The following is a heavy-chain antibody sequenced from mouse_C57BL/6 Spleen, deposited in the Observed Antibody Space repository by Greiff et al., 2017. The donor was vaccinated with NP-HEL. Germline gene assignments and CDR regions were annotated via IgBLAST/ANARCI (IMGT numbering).Heavy chain of an antibody. CDR1: GYAFSSYW. J-gene: IGHJ4*01. D-gene: IGHD2-3*01. CDR2: IYPGDGDT. V-gene: IGHV1-80*01. CDR3: ARGDGPTAMDY. Sequence: QVQLQQSGAELVKPGASVKISCKASGYAFSSYWMHWVKQRPGKGLEWIGQIYPGDGDTNYNGKFKGKATLTADKSSSTAYMQLSSLTSEDSAVYFCARGDGPTAMDYWGQGTSVTVSS.